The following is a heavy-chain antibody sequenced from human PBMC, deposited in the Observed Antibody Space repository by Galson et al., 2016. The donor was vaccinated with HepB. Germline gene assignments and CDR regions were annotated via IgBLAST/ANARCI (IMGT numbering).Heavy chain of an antibody. J-gene: IGHJ4*02. Sequence: SLRLSCAASRFTFSTYNMNWVRKAPGKGLEWVSSISRGSGYIYYADSVKGRFTISRDNAKNSLYLQMNSLRAEDTAVYYCCVDTAMDYVFDYWGQGTLVTVSS. CDR1: RFTFSTYN. V-gene: IGHV3-21*01. CDR3: CVDTAMDYVFDY. D-gene: IGHD5-18*01. CDR2: ISRGSGYI.